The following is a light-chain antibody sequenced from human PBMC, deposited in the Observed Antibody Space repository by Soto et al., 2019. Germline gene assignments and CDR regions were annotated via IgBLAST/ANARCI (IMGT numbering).Light chain of an antibody. CDR2: DVS. CDR1: NSDIGGYNY. CDR3: SSYTSRRTLGV. Sequence: QSALTQPASVSGSPGQSITLSCTGTNSDIGGYNYVSWYQQHPGKAPKLMIYDVSNRPSGVSYRCSGSKSGNTASLTISGLQAEDEADYYCSSYTSRRTLGVFGGGTKLTVL. J-gene: IGLJ2*01. V-gene: IGLV2-14*03.